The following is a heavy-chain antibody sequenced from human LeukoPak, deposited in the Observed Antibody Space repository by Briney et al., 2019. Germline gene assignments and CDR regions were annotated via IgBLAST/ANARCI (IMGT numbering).Heavy chain of an antibody. D-gene: IGHD5-12*01. CDR2: INQGGGVK. CDR1: GFTFSSYA. Sequence: GGSLRLSCAASGFTFSSYAMSWVRQAPGKGLEWVANINQGGGVKYYVDSVKGRFTISRDDTESSLYVQMNSLRDKDTAVYYCARFGYSGWNLENWGQGTLVTVSS. CDR3: ARFGYSGWNLEN. V-gene: IGHV3-7*01. J-gene: IGHJ4*02.